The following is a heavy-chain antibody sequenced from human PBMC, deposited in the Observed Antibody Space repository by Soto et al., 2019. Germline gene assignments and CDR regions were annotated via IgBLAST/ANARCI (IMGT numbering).Heavy chain of an antibody. V-gene: IGHV3-7*04. CDR1: GFTFSTYW. CDR2: IKQDGSDR. J-gene: IGHJ4*02. Sequence: EVHLVESGGGLVQPGGSLRLSCAASGFTFSTYWMNWVRQAPGKGPEWVANIKQDGSDRYYVDSVKGRFTISRDNAKNSLYLQMSSLRAEDTAVYYCARAGSSWYIPCDFWGQGTLVTVSS. CDR3: ARAGSSWYIPCDF. D-gene: IGHD6-13*01.